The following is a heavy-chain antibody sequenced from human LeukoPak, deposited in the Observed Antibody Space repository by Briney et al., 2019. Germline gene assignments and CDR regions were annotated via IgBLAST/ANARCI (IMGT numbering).Heavy chain of an antibody. CDR1: GGTFSSYA. D-gene: IGHD4-17*01. CDR3: ARGGDYGDYVNWFDP. J-gene: IGHJ5*02. V-gene: IGHV1-69*13. Sequence: SVKVSCKASGGTFSSYAISWVRQAPGQGLEWMGGIIPIFGTANYAQKFQGRVTITADESTSTAYMELSSLRSEDTAVYYCARGGDYGDYVNWFDPWGQGTLATVSS. CDR2: IIPIFGTA.